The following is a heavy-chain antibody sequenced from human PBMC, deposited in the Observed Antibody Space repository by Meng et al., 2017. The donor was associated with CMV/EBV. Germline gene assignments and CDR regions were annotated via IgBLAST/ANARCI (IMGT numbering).Heavy chain of an antibody. CDR3: ARFRLHNWLDP. J-gene: IGHJ5*02. Sequence: LSLTCAASGFTFSNYWMSWVRQAPGKGLEWVANIKQDGSEKYYVDSVKGRFTSSRDNAKNSLYLQMNSLRAEDTAVYYCARFRLHNWLDPWGQGTPVTVSS. CDR1: GFTFSNYW. CDR2: IKQDGSEK. V-gene: IGHV3-7*01. D-gene: IGHD4-11*01.